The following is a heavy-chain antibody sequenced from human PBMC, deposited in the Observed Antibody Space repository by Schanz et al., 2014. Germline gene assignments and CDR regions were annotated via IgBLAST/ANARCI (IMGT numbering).Heavy chain of an antibody. J-gene: IGHJ4*02. D-gene: IGHD3-3*01. CDR3: ARGTRVRTTDFWSGLYYFDY. V-gene: IGHV1-46*01. Sequence: QVQLVQSGAEVKKPGASVKASCKASGYTFTSYYMYWVRQAPGQGLEWMGVINPSGGSTIYAQKFQGRVPMTRDTSTSTVYMELSSLRSEDTAVYYCARGTRVRTTDFWSGLYYFDYWGQGTLVTVSS. CDR2: INPSGGST. CDR1: GYTFTSYY.